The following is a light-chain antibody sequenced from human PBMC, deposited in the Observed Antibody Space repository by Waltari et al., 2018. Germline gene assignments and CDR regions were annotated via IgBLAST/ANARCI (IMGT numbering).Light chain of an antibody. CDR1: SPNLGSNT. J-gene: IGLJ2*01. Sequence: QSVLTQPPSASGTPGQRVTISCSGSSPNLGSNTVNWYQQPPGTAPKLLIYTNNQRPSGVPDRFSGSKSGTSASLAISGLQSEDEADYYCAAWDDSLNVVLFGGGTKLTVL. CDR3: AAWDDSLNVVL. V-gene: IGLV1-44*01. CDR2: TNN.